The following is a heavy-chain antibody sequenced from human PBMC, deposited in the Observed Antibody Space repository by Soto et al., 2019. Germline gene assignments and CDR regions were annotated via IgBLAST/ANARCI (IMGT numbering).Heavy chain of an antibody. CDR2: IYYSGST. CDR1: GGSISSYY. D-gene: IGHD5-12*01. J-gene: IGHJ4*02. V-gene: IGHV4-59*08. Sequence: SATLSLTCTVSGGSISSYYWSWIRQPPGKGLEWIGYIYYSGSTNYNPSLKSRVTISVDTSKNQFSLKLSSVTAADTAVYYCARQGEYSGYVGDWGQGTLVTVSS. CDR3: ARQGEYSGYVGD.